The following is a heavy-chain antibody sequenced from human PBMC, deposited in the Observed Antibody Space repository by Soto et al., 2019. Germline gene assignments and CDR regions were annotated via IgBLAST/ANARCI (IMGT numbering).Heavy chain of an antibody. V-gene: IGHV4-59*08. CDR2: IYYSGST. CDR3: ARMGCSSTSCYARGTDYYYYYMDV. J-gene: IGHJ6*03. CDR1: GGSISSYY. D-gene: IGHD2-2*01. Sequence: QVQLQESGPGLVKPSETLSLTCTVSGGSISSYYWSWIRQPPGKGLEWIGYIYYSGSTNYNPSLKSRVTISVDTSKNQFSLKLSSVTAADTAVYYCARMGCSSTSCYARGTDYYYYYMDVWGKGTTVTVSS.